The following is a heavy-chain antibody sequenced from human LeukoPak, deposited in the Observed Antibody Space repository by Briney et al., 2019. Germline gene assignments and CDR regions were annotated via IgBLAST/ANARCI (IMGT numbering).Heavy chain of an antibody. D-gene: IGHD4-23*01. CDR2: ISWDGDNT. CDR1: GFTFDDYT. V-gene: IGHV3-43*01. CDR3: AKARVGVTPMYFDY. Sequence: GGSLRHSCAASGFTFDDYTMHWVRQAPGKGLEWVSLISWDGDNTYYADSVKGRFTISRDNSKNSLYLQMNSLRTEDTALYYCAKARVGVTPMYFDYWGQGTLVTVSS. J-gene: IGHJ4*02.